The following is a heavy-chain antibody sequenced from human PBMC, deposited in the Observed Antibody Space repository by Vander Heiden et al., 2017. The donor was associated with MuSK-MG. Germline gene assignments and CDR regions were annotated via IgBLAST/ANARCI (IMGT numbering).Heavy chain of an antibody. CDR2: INPSGGST. D-gene: IGHD2-2*01. V-gene: IGHV1-46*01. J-gene: IGHJ3*02. CDR1: GYTFTSYY. CDR3: ARDERRGYCSSTSCYGAFDI. Sequence: QVQLVQSGAEVKKPGASVKVSCKASGYTFTSYYMHWVRQAPGQGLEWMGIINPSGGSTSYAQKFQGRVTMTRDTSTSTVYMELSSLRSEDTAVYYCARDERRGYCSSTSCYGAFDIWGQGTMVTVSS.